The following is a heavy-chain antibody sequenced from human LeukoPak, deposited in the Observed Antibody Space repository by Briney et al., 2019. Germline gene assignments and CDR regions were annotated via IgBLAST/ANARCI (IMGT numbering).Heavy chain of an antibody. V-gene: IGHV4-59*12. D-gene: IGHD1-1*01. Sequence: GSLRLSCAASGFTFSSYGMNWVRQAPGKGLEWIGCIYYSGSTYYNPSLKSRVTISVDTSKNQFSLKLSSVTAADTAVYYCARTTPTGAFDIWGQGTMVTVSS. J-gene: IGHJ3*02. CDR3: ARTTPTGAFDI. CDR2: IYYSGST. CDR1: GFTFSSYG.